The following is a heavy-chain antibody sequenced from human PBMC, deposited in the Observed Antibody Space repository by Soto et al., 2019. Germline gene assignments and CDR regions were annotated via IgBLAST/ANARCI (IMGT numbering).Heavy chain of an antibody. D-gene: IGHD3-3*01. J-gene: IGHJ6*03. CDR1: GGSISSYY. CDR2: IYYSGST. CDR3: ARLVVNYDFWSGYYTRGLFYMDV. V-gene: IGHV4-59*08. Sequence: SETLALTCTVXGGSISSYYWSWIRQPPGKGLEWIGYIYYSGSTNYNPSLKSRVTISVDTSKNQFSLKLSSVTAADTAVYYCARLVVNYDFWSGYYTRGLFYMDVWGKGTTVTVSS.